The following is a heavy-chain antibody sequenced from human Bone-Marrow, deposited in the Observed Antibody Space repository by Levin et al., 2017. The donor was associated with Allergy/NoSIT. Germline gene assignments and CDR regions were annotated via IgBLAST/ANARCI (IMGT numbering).Heavy chain of an antibody. D-gene: IGHD3-16*02. Sequence: LSLTCAASGFTFSTSVMHWVRQAPGKGLEWVALISYDGSNKYYGDSMKGRFTISRDNSKNTLFLEMNSLRPEDTSVYYCARGGAVWGTYRQKYYFFGMDVWGQGTTVTVSS. CDR2: ISYDGSNK. V-gene: IGHV3-30*04. CDR1: GFTFSTSV. CDR3: ARGGAVWGTYRQKYYFFGMDV. J-gene: IGHJ6*02.